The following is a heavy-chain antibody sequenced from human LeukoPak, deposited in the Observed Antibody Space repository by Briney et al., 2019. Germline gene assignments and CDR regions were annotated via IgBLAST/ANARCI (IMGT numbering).Heavy chain of an antibody. CDR1: GFTFSSYG. CDR2: ISYDGSNK. Sequence: GGSLRLSCAASGFTFSSYGMHWVRQAPRKGLGRVAVISYDGSNKYYADSVKGRFTISRDNSKNTLYLQMNSLRAEDTAVYYCAKESHYYDSRVDYWGQGTLVTVSS. J-gene: IGHJ4*02. CDR3: AKESHYYDSRVDY. V-gene: IGHV3-30*18. D-gene: IGHD3-22*01.